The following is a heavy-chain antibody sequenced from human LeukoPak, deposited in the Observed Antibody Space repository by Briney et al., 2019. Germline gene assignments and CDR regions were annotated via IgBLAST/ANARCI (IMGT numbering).Heavy chain of an antibody. CDR1: GFTVSSNY. D-gene: IGHD6-19*01. Sequence: PGGSLRLSCAASGFTVSSNYMSWVRQAPGKGLEWVSVIYSGGSTYYADSVKGRFTTSRDNSKNTLYLQMTSLRAEDTAVYYCARGQWLSSGAFDYWGQGTLVTVSS. CDR3: ARGQWLSSGAFDY. CDR2: IYSGGST. V-gene: IGHV3-66*01. J-gene: IGHJ4*02.